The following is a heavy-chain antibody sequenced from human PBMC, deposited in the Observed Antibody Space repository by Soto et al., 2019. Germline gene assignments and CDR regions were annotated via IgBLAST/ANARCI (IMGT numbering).Heavy chain of an antibody. CDR1: GFTFSDHY. D-gene: IGHD3-3*01. J-gene: IGHJ4*02. CDR2: ISSSGSSI. V-gene: IGHV3-11*01. Sequence: VGSLRLSCAASGFTFSDHYMSWIRQAPGKGLEWVSYISSSGSSIYYADSVKGRFTISRDNAKNSLYLQMNSLRAEDTAVYYCARDDFWSGYYRYFDYWGQGTLVTVSS. CDR3: ARDDFWSGYYRYFDY.